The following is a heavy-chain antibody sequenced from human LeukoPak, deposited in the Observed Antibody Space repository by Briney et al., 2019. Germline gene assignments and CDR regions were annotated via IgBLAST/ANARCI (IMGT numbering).Heavy chain of an antibody. V-gene: IGHV4-31*03. CDR2: IYYSGST. J-gene: IGHJ5*02. D-gene: IGHD2-15*01. CDR1: GGSISSGGYY. CDR3: ARGPRGYCSGGSCYPIKTNWFDP. Sequence: SETLSLTCTVSGGSISSGGYYWSWIRQHPGKGLEWIGNIYYSGSTYNNPSLKSRVTISVDTSKNQFSLKLSSVTAADTAVYYCARGPRGYCSGGSCYPIKTNWFDPWGQGTLVTVSS.